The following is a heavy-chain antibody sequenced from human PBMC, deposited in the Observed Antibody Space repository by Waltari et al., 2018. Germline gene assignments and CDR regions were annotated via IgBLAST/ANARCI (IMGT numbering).Heavy chain of an antibody. Sequence: VQLLQSGAELKEPGTTVRISCKVSGYIFSAYYIHWVQQAPGKGLRWMGLVEPEDGETIYADNFQGRVTISADTSTDTAFMELGSLRSEDTAVFYCATALGDSSSASRPFDFWGQGTMITVSS. J-gene: IGHJ3*01. CDR3: ATALGDSSSASRPFDF. CDR1: GYIFSAYY. V-gene: IGHV1-69-2*01. D-gene: IGHD6-6*01. CDR2: VEPEDGET.